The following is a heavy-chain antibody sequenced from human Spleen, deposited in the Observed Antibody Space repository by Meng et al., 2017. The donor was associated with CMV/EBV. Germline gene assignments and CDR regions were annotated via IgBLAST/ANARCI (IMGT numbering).Heavy chain of an antibody. Sequence: KAAGYTFTSSYMHGVRQDPGQGLEWMEIINPSGGSTSYAQKFQGRVTMTRDTSTSTVYMELSSLRSEDTAVYYCARDGKSSSWYIWGQGTLVTVSS. CDR2: INPSGGST. D-gene: IGHD6-13*01. CDR1: GYTFTSSY. J-gene: IGHJ4*02. CDR3: ARDGKSSSWYI. V-gene: IGHV1-46*01.